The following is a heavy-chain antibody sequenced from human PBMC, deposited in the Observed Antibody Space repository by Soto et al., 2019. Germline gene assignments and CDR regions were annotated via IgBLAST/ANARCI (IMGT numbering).Heavy chain of an antibody. V-gene: IGHV1-18*01. CDR2: ISAYNGNT. J-gene: IGHJ5*02. D-gene: IGHD6-13*01. CDR1: GYTFTSYG. CDR3: ARFIAAAGSDWFDP. Sequence: ASVKVSCKASGYTFTSYGISWVRQAPGQGLERMGWISAYNGNTNYAQKLQGRVTMTTDTSTSTAYMELRSLRSDDTAVYYCARFIAAAGSDWFDPWGQGTPVTVSS.